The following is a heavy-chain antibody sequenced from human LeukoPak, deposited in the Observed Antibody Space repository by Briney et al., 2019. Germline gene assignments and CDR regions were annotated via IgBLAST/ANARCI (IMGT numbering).Heavy chain of an antibody. CDR2: IYYSGST. J-gene: IGHJ6*03. Sequence: SETLSLTCTVSRGSISSSSNDWGWIRQPPGKGLEWSGNIYYSGSTYYNPSLKSRATISVDTSKNQFSLKLSSVTAADTAVYYCATLSYSYYYLDVWGKGTTVTVS. CDR3: ATLSYSYYYLDV. CDR1: RGSISSSSND. V-gene: IGHV4-39*01.